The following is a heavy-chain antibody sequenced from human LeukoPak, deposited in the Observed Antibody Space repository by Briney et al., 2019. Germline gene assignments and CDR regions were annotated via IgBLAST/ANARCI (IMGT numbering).Heavy chain of an antibody. J-gene: IGHJ3*02. CDR2: IWFDGIRK. CDR3: ARDLEDSSPFGAFDM. Sequence: GGSLRLSCAASGYTFSAYAMHWVRQVPGKGLEWVAAIWFDGIRKYYADSVKGRLTISRDNSKNTLYLQMNSLRAEDTAVYYCARDLEDSSPFGAFDMWGQGTMVTVSS. V-gene: IGHV3-33*08. D-gene: IGHD3-22*01. CDR1: GYTFSAYA.